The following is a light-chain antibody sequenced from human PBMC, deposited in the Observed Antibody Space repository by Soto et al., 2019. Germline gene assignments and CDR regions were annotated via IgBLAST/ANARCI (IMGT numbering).Light chain of an antibody. Sequence: DIQMTQSPSSLSASVGDRVTITCRASQGMSGYLNWYQQKPGKAPKLLIYATSTLQSGVPSRFSGSGSGTEFTLTISSLQPEDFATYYCLQHNSYPLTFGGGT. CDR2: ATS. CDR3: LQHNSYPLT. CDR1: QGMSGY. J-gene: IGKJ4*01. V-gene: IGKV1-17*01.